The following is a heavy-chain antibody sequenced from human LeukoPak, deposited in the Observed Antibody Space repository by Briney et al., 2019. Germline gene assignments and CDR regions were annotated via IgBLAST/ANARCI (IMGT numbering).Heavy chain of an antibody. Sequence: GASVKVSCKASGYTFTGYYMHWVRQAPGQGLEWMGWINPNSGGTNYAQKFQGRVTMTRDTSISTAYMELSRLRSDDTAVYYCARGSGAARPYWFDPWGQGTLVTVSS. CDR1: GYTFTGYY. D-gene: IGHD6-6*01. J-gene: IGHJ5*02. CDR3: ARGSGAARPYWFDP. V-gene: IGHV1-2*02. CDR2: INPNSGGT.